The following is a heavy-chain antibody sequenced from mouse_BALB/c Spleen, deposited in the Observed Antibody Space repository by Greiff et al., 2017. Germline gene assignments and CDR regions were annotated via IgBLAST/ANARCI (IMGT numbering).Heavy chain of an antibody. Sequence: EVKLQESGPGLVKPSQSLSLTCSVTGYSITSGYYWNWIRQFPGNKLEWMGYISYDGSNNYNPSLKNRISITRDTSKNQFFLKLNSVTTEDTATYYCASPREAGYFDVWGAGTTVTVSS. V-gene: IGHV3-6*02. CDR3: ASPREAGYFDV. CDR2: ISYDGSN. J-gene: IGHJ1*01. CDR1: GYSITSGYY.